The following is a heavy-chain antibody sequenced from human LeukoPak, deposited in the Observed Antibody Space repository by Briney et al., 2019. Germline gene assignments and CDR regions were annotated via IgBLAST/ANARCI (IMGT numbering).Heavy chain of an antibody. V-gene: IGHV3-23*01. D-gene: IGHD4-23*01. J-gene: IGHJ4*02. CDR1: GFTFSSYA. CDR2: ISGSGGST. CDR3: AKDDPYGGNSAGDHY. Sequence: GGSLRLSCAATGFTFSSYAMSWVRQAPGKGLEWVSAISGSGGSTYYADSVKGRFTISRDNSKNTLYLQMNSLRAEDTAVYYCAKDDPYGGNSAGDHYWGQGTLVTVSS.